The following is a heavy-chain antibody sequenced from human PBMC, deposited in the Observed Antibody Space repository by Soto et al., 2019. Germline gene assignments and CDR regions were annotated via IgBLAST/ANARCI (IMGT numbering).Heavy chain of an antibody. Sequence: EAQLLETGGGLVQPGGSLRLSCAASGFTFSSYAMTWVRQAPGKGLEWVSSISGSGGSTYYADSVKGRFTISRDNSKNTLYLQMNGLGADDTAVYSCAKDGRARQQLNYYCGMDDGGQGTTVTVSS. CDR3: AKDGRARQQLNYYCGMDD. CDR2: ISGSGGST. V-gene: IGHV3-23*01. CDR1: GFTFSSYA. J-gene: IGHJ6*02. D-gene: IGHD6-13*01.